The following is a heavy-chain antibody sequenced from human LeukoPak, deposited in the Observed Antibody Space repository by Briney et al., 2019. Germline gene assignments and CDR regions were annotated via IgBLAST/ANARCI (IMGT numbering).Heavy chain of an antibody. J-gene: IGHJ4*01. CDR1: GGSICSYY. CDR3: ARDLTIAPAGTPICY. CDR2: ISYSGTT. V-gene: IGHV4-59*01. Sequence: SETLSPTRTVSGGSICSYYCSWIRQPPGKGLEWIGYISYSGTTNYNSSLKSRVTISLDTSKNQFSLKLSSVTAADTAVYYCARDLTIAPAGTPICYWG. D-gene: IGHD6-13*01.